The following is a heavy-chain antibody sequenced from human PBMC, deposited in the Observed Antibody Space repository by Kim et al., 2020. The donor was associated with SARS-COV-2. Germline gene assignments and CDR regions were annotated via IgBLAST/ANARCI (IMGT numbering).Heavy chain of an antibody. J-gene: IGHJ6*02. D-gene: IGHD1-26*01. Sequence: VKGRFTISRDNSKNTLYLQMNSLRAEDTAVYYCAKAGVVGSKGDYYGMDVWGQGTTVTVSS. V-gene: IGHV3-30*02. CDR3: AKAGVVGSKGDYYGMDV.